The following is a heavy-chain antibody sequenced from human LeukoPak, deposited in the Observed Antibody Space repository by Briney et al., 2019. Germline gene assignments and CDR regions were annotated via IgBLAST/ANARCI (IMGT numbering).Heavy chain of an antibody. CDR3: ARGRGYCSSTSCYFRAFDI. CDR1: GYTFTSYG. D-gene: IGHD2-2*01. V-gene: IGHV1-18*01. J-gene: IGHJ3*02. Sequence: ASVKVSCKASGYTFTSYGISWVRQAPGQGLEWMGWISAYNGNTNYAQKLQGRVTMTTDTSTSTAYVELRSLRSDDTAVYYCARGRGYCSSTSCYFRAFDIWGQGTMVTVSS. CDR2: ISAYNGNT.